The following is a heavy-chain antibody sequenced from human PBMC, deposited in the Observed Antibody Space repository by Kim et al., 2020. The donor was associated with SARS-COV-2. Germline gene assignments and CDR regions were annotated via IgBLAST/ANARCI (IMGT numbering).Heavy chain of an antibody. V-gene: IGHV3-15*01. CDR3: ATDCSSSSCYGRAYNYGMDV. D-gene: IGHD2-2*01. CDR1: GFTFSNDW. Sequence: GGSLRLSCAASGFTFSNDWMSWVRQGPGKGLEWVGRIKSKTDGATTDYAAHVTGRITISRDDSKNTLYLQINSLKTEDTAVYYCATDCSSSSCYGRAYNYGMDVWGQATTVTVSS. CDR2: IKSKTDGATT. J-gene: IGHJ6*02.